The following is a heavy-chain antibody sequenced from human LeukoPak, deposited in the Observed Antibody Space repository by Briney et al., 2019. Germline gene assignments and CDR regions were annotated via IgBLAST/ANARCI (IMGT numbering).Heavy chain of an antibody. CDR3: ARVGPITMVRGVISGAFDI. CDR1: GGTFSSYA. D-gene: IGHD3-10*01. Sequence: SVKVSCKASGGTFSSYAISWVRQAPGQGLEWMGGIIPIFGTANYAQKFQGRVTITADESTSTAYMELRSLRSEAPAVYYCARVGPITMVRGVISGAFDIWGQGTMVTVSS. V-gene: IGHV1-69*13. J-gene: IGHJ3*02. CDR2: IIPIFGTA.